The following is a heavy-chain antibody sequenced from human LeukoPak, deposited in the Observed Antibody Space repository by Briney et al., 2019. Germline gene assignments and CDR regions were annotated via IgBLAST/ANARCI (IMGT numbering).Heavy chain of an antibody. D-gene: IGHD3-10*01. V-gene: IGHV1-2*02. CDR1: GYTFTGYY. CDR3: PRDGGGGLEDGSGSYYPSYYYYYYMDV. CDR2: INPNSGGT. J-gene: IGHJ6*03. Sequence: SVKVSCKASGYTFTGYYMHWVRQAPGQGLEWMGWINPNSGGTTYAQKFQGRVTMTRDTSISTAYMELSRLRSDDNAVYYWPRDGGGGLEDGSGSYYPSYYYYYYMDVWGKGTTVTISS.